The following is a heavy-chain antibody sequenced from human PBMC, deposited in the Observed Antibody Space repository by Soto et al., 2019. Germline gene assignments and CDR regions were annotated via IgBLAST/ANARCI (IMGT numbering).Heavy chain of an antibody. V-gene: IGHV4-34*01. CDR1: GGSFSGYY. CDR2: IDHSGGT. CDR3: ATSRIQRFYSHGMDV. D-gene: IGHD5-18*01. J-gene: IGHJ6*02. Sequence: PSETLSLTCAVYGGSFSGYYWSWIRQPPGKGLEWIGEIDHSGGTNYKASLKSRVTISADTSKNEFSLKLTSAAAADTAVYYCATSRIQRFYSHGMDVWGQGTTVTVSS.